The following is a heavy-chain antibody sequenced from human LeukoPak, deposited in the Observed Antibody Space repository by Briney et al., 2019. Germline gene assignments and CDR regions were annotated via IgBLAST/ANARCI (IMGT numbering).Heavy chain of an antibody. Sequence: PSETLSLTCTVSGGSISSYYWSWIRQPPGKGLEWIGYIYYSGSTNYNPSPKSRVTISVDTSKNQFSLKLSSVTAADTAVYYCARGGKQWLPFDYWGQGTLVTVSS. CDR1: GGSISSYY. V-gene: IGHV4-59*01. J-gene: IGHJ4*02. D-gene: IGHD6-19*01. CDR3: ARGGKQWLPFDY. CDR2: IYYSGST.